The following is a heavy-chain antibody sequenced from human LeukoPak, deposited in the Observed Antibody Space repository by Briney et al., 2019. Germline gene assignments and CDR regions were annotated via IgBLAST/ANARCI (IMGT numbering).Heavy chain of an antibody. CDR1: GGSISSGSYY. Sequence: SETLSLTCTVSGGSISSGSYYWSWIRQAAGKGLEWIGRIYSSGSTNDNSSLKSRVTISVDTSKNPCSLKLSSVTAADTAVYYCARARYGYFGYWGQGTLVTVSS. CDR3: ARARYGYFGY. V-gene: IGHV4-61*02. J-gene: IGHJ4*02. CDR2: IYSSGST. D-gene: IGHD5-18*01.